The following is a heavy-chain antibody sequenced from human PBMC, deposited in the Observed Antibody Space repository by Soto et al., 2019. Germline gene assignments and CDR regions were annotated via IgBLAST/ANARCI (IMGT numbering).Heavy chain of an antibody. CDR2: INPNSGRA. Sequence: ASVKVSCKASGYTFTDYYIHWVRQAPGQGLECMAWINPNSGRADYAQKFQGRVTVTRDTSISTAYMEVTSLRFDDTAVYYCAREPYSSSWRAAFDIWGQGTMVTVSS. D-gene: IGHD6-13*01. CDR3: AREPYSSSWRAAFDI. V-gene: IGHV1-2*02. CDR1: GYTFTDYY. J-gene: IGHJ3*02.